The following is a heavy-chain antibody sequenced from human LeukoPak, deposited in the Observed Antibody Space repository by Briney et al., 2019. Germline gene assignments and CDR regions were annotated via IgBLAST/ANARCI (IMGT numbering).Heavy chain of an antibody. J-gene: IGHJ3*02. CDR3: AVDNSGYYYGIDDAFDI. D-gene: IGHD3-22*01. CDR2: IYSGGST. Sequence: GGSLRLSCAASGFTVSSNYMSWVRQAPGKGLEWVSVIYSGGSTYYADSVKGRFTISRDNSKNTLYLQMNSLRAEDTAVYYCAVDNSGYYYGIDDAFDIWGEGTMVTVSS. V-gene: IGHV3-53*01. CDR1: GFTVSSNY.